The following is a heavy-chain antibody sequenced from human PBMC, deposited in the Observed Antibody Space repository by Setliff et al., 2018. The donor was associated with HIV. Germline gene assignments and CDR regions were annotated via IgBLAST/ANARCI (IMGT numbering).Heavy chain of an antibody. CDR2: IRYDGSDK. CDR3: VKGGMTNAAFNI. J-gene: IGHJ3*02. Sequence: GGSLRLSCTASRFSFKTYGMHWVRQAPGKGLEWVAFIRYDGSDKYYADSVKGRFTISRDNSKNTLYLQMNSLRLEDTALYYCVKGGMTNAAFNIWGPGTMVTVSS. D-gene: IGHD3-16*01. V-gene: IGHV3-30*02. CDR1: RFSFKTYG.